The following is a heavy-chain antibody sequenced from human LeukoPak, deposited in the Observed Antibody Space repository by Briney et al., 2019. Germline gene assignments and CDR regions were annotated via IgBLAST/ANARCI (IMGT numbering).Heavy chain of an antibody. V-gene: IGHV3-30*04. J-gene: IGHJ4*02. CDR2: ISYDGSNK. CDR1: GFTFSSYA. Sequence: PGGSLRLSCAASGFTFSSYAMHWVRQAPGKGLEWVAVISYDGSNKKYADSVKGRFTISRDNSQKTLYLQMNSLRAEDTAVYYCARGAARMVEMATIISFEYWSQGTLVTVSS. D-gene: IGHD5-24*01. CDR3: ARGAARMVEMATIISFEY.